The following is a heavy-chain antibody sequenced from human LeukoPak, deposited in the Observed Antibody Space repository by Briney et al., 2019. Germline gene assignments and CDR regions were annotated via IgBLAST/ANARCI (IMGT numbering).Heavy chain of an antibody. V-gene: IGHV4-34*01. CDR2: INHRGST. J-gene: IGHJ4*02. CDR1: GGSFSGYY. D-gene: IGHD6-6*01. CDR3: ARGPARGSSSSPDY. Sequence: SETLSLTYAVYGGSFSGYYWSWIRQPPGKGLEWIGEINHRGSTNYNPSLKSRVTISVDTSKNQFSLKLSSVTAADTAVYYCARGPARGSSSSPDYWGQGTLVTVSS.